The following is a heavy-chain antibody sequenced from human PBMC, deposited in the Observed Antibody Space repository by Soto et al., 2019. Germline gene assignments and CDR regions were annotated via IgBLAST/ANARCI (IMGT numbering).Heavy chain of an antibody. CDR3: ARVPSITMVRGVIITPKYGMDV. V-gene: IGHV3-74*01. CDR2: INSDGSST. CDR1: GFTFSSYW. Sequence: GGSLRLSCAASGFTFSSYWMHWVRQAPGKGLVWVSRINSDGSSTSYADSVKGRFTISRDNAKNTLYLQMNSLRAEDTAVYYCARVPSITMVRGVIITPKYGMDVWGQGTTVTVSS. D-gene: IGHD3-10*01. J-gene: IGHJ6*02.